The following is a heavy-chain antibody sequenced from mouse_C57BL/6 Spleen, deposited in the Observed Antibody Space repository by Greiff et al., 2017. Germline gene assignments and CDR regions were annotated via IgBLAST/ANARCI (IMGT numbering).Heavy chain of an antibody. D-gene: IGHD1-1*01. CDR3: TPAVVATDYFDY. J-gene: IGHJ2*01. CDR1: GFNIKDDY. Sequence: EVQLPQSGAELVRPGASVKLSCTASGFNIKDDYMPWVKQRPEQGLEWIGWIDPENGDTEYASKFQGKATLTADTSSNPAYLQLSSLTAEDTAVYYCTPAVVATDYFDYWGQGTTLTVSS. CDR2: IDPENGDT. V-gene: IGHV14-4*01.